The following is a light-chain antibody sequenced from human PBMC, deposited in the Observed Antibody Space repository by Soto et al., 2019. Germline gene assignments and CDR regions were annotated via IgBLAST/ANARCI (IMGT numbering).Light chain of an antibody. CDR2: AAS. J-gene: IGKJ4*01. CDR3: QQLNSYPLA. V-gene: IGKV1-9*01. Sequence: DIQLTQSPSFLSASVGDRVTITCRASQGISSTYLAWYQQTPGKAPKILIYAASTLQSGVPSRFSGRGSGTDFTLTISSLQPEDFATYYCQQLNSYPLAFGGGPKVDIK. CDR1: QGISSTY.